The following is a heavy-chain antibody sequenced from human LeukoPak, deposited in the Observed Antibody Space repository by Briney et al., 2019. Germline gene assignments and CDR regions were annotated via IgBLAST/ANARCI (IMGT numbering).Heavy chain of an antibody. CDR3: ARHLDYYGSGSYEY. CDR1: GGSISSSSYY. Sequence: PSETLSLTCTVSGGSISSSSYYWSWIRQPPGKGLEWIGEINHSGSTNYNPSLKSRVTISVDTSKNQFSLKLSAVTAADTAVYYCARHLDYYGSGSYEYWGQGTLVTVSS. D-gene: IGHD3-10*01. J-gene: IGHJ4*02. CDR2: INHSGST. V-gene: IGHV4-39*01.